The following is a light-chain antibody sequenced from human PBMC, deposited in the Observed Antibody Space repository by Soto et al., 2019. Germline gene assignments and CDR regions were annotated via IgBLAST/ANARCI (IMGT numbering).Light chain of an antibody. Sequence: QSVLTQPASVSGSPGQSITISCTGTSSDIGAYNFVSWYQQHPGKAPKLMLYDVNIRPSGVSNRFSGSKSGNTASLTISGLQAEDEADYYCTSWTTSTTMIFXGGTKVTV. CDR2: DVN. J-gene: IGLJ2*01. CDR1: SSDIGAYNF. CDR3: TSWTTSTTMI. V-gene: IGLV2-14*03.